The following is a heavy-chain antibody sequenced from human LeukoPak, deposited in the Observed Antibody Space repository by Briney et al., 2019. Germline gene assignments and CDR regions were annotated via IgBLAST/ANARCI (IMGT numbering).Heavy chain of an antibody. CDR2: ISSSGGST. V-gene: IGHV3-23*01. CDR1: GFSFSSYW. D-gene: IGHD5-18*01. J-gene: IGHJ4*02. Sequence: PGGSLRLSCTASGFSFSSYWMSWVRQAPGKGLEWVSVISSSGGSTYYADSVKGRFTISRDSSKNTLYLQMNSLRAEDTALYYCAKGSGRGYSYGLDNWGQGTLVTVSS. CDR3: AKGSGRGYSYGLDN.